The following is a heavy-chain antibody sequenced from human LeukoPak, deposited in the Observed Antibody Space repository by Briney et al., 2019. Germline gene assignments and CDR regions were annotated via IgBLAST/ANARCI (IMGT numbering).Heavy chain of an antibody. V-gene: IGHV3-23*01. CDR3: AKDGYDYDSSYSYFDY. D-gene: IGHD3-22*01. CDR2: ISVSGLTT. CDR1: GFTFSTYA. J-gene: IGHJ4*02. Sequence: GGSLRLSCAASGFTFSTYAMSWVRQAPGKGLEWVSTISVSGLTTNHADSVKGRFTISRDNSKNTLYLQMNTLRAEDTAVYYCAKDGYDYDSSYSYFDYWGQGTLVTVSS.